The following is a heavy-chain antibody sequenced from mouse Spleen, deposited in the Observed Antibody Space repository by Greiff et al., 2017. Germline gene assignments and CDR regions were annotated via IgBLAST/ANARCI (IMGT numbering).Heavy chain of an antibody. CDR2: IDPETGGT. Sequence: QVHVKQSGAELVRPGASVTLSCKASGYTFTDYEMHWVKQTPVHGLEWIGAIDPETGGTAYNQKFKGKAILTADKSSSTAYMELRSLTSEDSAVYYCTRTVAWFAYWGQGTLVTVSA. V-gene: IGHV1-15*01. CDR1: GYTFTDYE. CDR3: TRTVAWFAY. J-gene: IGHJ3*01.